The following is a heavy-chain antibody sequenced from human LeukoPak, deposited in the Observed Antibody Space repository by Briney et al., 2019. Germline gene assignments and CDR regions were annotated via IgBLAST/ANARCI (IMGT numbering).Heavy chain of an antibody. CDR1: AYSISSGYY. D-gene: IGHD5-18*01. Sequence: SETLSLTCAVSAYSISSGYYWGWIRQPPGKGLEWIGSIYYSGSTYYNPSLKSRVTISVDTSKNQFSLKPSSVTAADTAVYHCARPVYIQPGRYMDVWGKGTTVTVSS. V-gene: IGHV4-38-2*01. J-gene: IGHJ6*03. CDR2: IYYSGST. CDR3: ARPVYIQPGRYMDV.